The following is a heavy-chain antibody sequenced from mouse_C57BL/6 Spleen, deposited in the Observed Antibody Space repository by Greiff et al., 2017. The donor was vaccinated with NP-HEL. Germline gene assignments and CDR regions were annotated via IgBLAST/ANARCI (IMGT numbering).Heavy chain of an antibody. CDR1: GYSITSGYY. J-gene: IGHJ4*01. CDR2: ISYDGSN. Sequence: EVQLQQSGPGLVKPSQSLSLTCSVTGYSITSGYYWNWIRQFPGNKLEWMGYISYDGSNNYNPSPKNRISITRDTSKNQFFLKLNSVTTEDTATYYCATYDYDGAMDYWGQGTSVTVSS. CDR3: ATYDYDGAMDY. V-gene: IGHV3-6*01. D-gene: IGHD2-4*01.